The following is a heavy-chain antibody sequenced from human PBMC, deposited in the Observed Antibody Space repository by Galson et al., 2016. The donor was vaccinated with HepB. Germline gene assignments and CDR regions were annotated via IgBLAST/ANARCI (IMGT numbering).Heavy chain of an antibody. CDR3: ARVGEDFSSGYSSGLAY. Sequence: SVKVSCKASGYIFSRYTMHWVRQAPGQRLEWMGWINPANGNTKYSQKFQGGVTFSSDTSVSTGYMELSSLRSEDTAVYYCARVGEDFSSGYSSGLAYWGQGTLVTVSP. D-gene: IGHD3-3*01. CDR1: GYIFSRYT. V-gene: IGHV1-3*01. J-gene: IGHJ4*02. CDR2: INPANGNT.